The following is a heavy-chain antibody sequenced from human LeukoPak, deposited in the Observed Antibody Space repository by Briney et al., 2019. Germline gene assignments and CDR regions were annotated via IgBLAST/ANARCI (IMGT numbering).Heavy chain of an antibody. Sequence: GGSLRLSCTASGFSFSTYGMSWVRQAPGKGLEWVSAISGSGGTTYYADSVKGRFTISRDNSKNTLYLQMNSLRAEDTAVYYCARVYYGSGRHRYYYYMDVWGKGTTVTVSS. V-gene: IGHV3-23*01. CDR2: ISGSGGTT. CDR3: ARVYYGSGRHRYYYYMDV. CDR1: GFSFSTYG. J-gene: IGHJ6*03. D-gene: IGHD3-10*01.